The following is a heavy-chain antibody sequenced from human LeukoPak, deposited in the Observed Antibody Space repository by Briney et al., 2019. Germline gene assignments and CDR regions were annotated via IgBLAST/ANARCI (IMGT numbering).Heavy chain of an antibody. CDR2: VYSGGSA. J-gene: IGHJ4*02. Sequence: GGSLTLSCAASGFTVSSNYMSWVRLAPGKGMEWVSVVYSGGSAYYDDSVKGRFTISRANSKNTMYLQLNRLRVEDTAAYYCARSVRLEATIYWGQGTPVTVSS. CDR1: GFTVSSNY. D-gene: IGHD1-26*01. CDR3: ARSVRLEATIY. V-gene: IGHV3-66*01.